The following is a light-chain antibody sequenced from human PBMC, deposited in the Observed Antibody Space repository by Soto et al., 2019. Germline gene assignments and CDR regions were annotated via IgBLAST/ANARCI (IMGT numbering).Light chain of an antibody. CDR1: NSDVGGYNY. J-gene: IGLJ3*02. V-gene: IGLV2-11*01. CDR2: DVS. Sequence: QSALTQPRSVSGSPGQSVTISCTGTNSDVGGYNYVSWYQQHPGKAPTVMIYDVSRRPSGVPDRFSGSNSGNTASLTISGLQAEDEADYYCCSYASGYNFGVFGGGTQLTVL. CDR3: CSYASGYNFGV.